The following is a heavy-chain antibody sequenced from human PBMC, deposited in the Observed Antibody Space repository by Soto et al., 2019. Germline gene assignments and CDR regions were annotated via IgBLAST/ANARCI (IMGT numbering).Heavy chain of an antibody. V-gene: IGHV3-30*18. Sequence: VQLVESGGGLVQPGGSLRLSCAASGFTFSSYGMHWVRQAPGKGLEWVAVISYDGSNKYYADSVKGRFTISRDNSKNTLYLQMNSLRAEDTAVYYCAKDLNYWGQGTLVTVSS. CDR2: ISYDGSNK. CDR3: AKDLNY. J-gene: IGHJ4*02. CDR1: GFTFSSYG.